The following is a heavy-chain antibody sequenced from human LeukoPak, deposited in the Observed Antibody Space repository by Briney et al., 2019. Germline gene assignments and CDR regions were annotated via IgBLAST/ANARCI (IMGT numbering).Heavy chain of an antibody. CDR1: GFTVSSSY. J-gene: IGHJ6*03. CDR3: ASQRGYSYGYYYYYMDV. V-gene: IGHV3-53*01. D-gene: IGHD5-18*01. CDR2: IDSGGST. Sequence: PGGSLRLSCAASGFTVSSSYMSWVRQAPGRGLEWVSVIDSGGSTYYADSVKGRFTISRDNSKTPLYLQLNSPRAEDTAVYYCASQRGYSYGYYYYYMDVWGKGTTVTVSS.